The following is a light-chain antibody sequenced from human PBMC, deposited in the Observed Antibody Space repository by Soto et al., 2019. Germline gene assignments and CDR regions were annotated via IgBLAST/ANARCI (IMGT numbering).Light chain of an antibody. Sequence: QSVLTQPASVSGSPGQSITISCTGTSSDVGSYSLVSWYQQHPGKAPKLMIYEGSKRPSGVSNRFSGSKSGNTASLTISGLQAEDEADYYCCSYSGSSTFVVFGGGIKLTVL. J-gene: IGLJ2*01. CDR3: CSYSGSSTFVV. CDR2: EGS. V-gene: IGLV2-23*01. CDR1: SSDVGSYSL.